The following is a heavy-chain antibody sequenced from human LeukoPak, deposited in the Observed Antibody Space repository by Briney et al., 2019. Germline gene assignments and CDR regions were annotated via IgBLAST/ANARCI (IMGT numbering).Heavy chain of an antibody. J-gene: IGHJ4*02. V-gene: IGHV1-18*01. Sequence: ASVKVSCKASGYTFTSYGISWVRQAPGQGLEWMGWISAHNGNTNYAQKLQGRVTMTTDTSTSTAYMELRSLRSDDTAVYYCARSDGIVVVTEFDYWGQGTLVTVSS. D-gene: IGHD3-22*01. CDR3: ARSDGIVVVTEFDY. CDR2: ISAHNGNT. CDR1: GYTFTSYG.